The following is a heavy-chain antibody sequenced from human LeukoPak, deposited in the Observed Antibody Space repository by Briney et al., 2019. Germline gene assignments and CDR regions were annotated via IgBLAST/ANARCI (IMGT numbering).Heavy chain of an antibody. J-gene: IGHJ4*02. V-gene: IGHV1-69*13. CDR2: IIPIFGTA. CDR1: GGTFSSYA. Sequence: SVMVSCKASGGTFSSYAISWVRQAPGQGLEWMGGIIPIFGTANYAQKFQGRVTITADESTSTAYIKLSSLRSEDTAVYYCARVWTIFGVAPFDYWGQGTLVTVSS. CDR3: ARVWTIFGVAPFDY. D-gene: IGHD3-3*02.